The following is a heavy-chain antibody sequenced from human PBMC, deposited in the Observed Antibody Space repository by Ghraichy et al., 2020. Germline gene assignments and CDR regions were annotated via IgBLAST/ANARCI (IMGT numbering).Heavy chain of an antibody. J-gene: IGHJ5*02. V-gene: IGHV4-4*07. Sequence: SETLSLTCTVSGGSITGYYWNWIRQSSGKGLEWVARMYFTGTTNYNPSLKDRVTMSVDASKSQFSLRMTSVTAADSGVYNCARDRRHRVQDTWFDPWGQGTLVIVSS. CDR1: GGSITGYY. CDR3: ARDRRHRVQDTWFDP. D-gene: IGHD1-14*01. CDR2: MYFTGTT.